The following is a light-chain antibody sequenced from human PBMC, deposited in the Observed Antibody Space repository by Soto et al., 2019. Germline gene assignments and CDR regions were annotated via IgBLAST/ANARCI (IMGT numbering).Light chain of an antibody. CDR2: GAS. CDR3: QQYNDWPLYT. V-gene: IGKV3-15*01. J-gene: IGKJ2*01. Sequence: EVVMTQSPATLSVSPGERATLSCRASQSVNRHLAWYQQRPGQAPRLLIHGASTRATGVPARFSGSGSGTEFTLTISSLQSEDFAVYYCQQYNDWPLYTFGQGTNLEIK. CDR1: QSVNRH.